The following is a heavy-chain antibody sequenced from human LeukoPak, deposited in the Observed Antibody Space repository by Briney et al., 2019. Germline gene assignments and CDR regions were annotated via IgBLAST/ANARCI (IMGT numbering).Heavy chain of an antibody. J-gene: IGHJ4*02. D-gene: IGHD6-13*01. CDR3: ASAWIAAAGSIDY. V-gene: IGHV4-39*01. CDR1: GGSISSSSYY. Sequence: PSETLSLTCTVSGGSISSSSYYWGWIRQPPGKGLEWIGSIYYSGSTYYNPSLKSRVTISVDTSKNQFSLKLSSVTAADTAVCYCASAWIAAAGSIDYWGQGTLVTVSS. CDR2: IYYSGST.